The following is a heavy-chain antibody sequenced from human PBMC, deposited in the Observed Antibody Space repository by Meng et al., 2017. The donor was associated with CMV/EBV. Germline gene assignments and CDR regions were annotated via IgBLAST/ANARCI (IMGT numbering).Heavy chain of an antibody. V-gene: IGHV1-69*10. CDR3: AREHEEGYSYGH. CDR1: GGTFSSYA. D-gene: IGHD5-18*01. J-gene: IGHJ4*02. Sequence: SVKVSCKASGGTFSSYAISWVRQAPGQGLEWMGGIIPILGIANYAQKFQGRVTITADKSTSTAYMELRSLRSDDTAVYYCAREHEEGYSYGHWGQGTLVTVSS. CDR2: IIPILGIA.